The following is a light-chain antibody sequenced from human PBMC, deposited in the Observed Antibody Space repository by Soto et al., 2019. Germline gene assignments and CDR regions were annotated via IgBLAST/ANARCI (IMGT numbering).Light chain of an antibody. Sequence: QSALTQPRSVSGSPGQSVTISCTGTSSDVGGYNYVSWYQQHPGTAPKLMIYDVSKRPSGVPDRFSGSKSGNTASLTISGLQAEDESYYYCGSYAGSYTYFFGTGTKVTVL. J-gene: IGLJ1*01. CDR3: GSYAGSYTYF. CDR2: DVS. CDR1: SSDVGGYNY. V-gene: IGLV2-11*01.